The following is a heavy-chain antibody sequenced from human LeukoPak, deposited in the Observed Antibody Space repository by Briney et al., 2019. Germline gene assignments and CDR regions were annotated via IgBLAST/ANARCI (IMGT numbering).Heavy chain of an antibody. CDR3: ARGGRRYDFWSGYYPPSADFDY. D-gene: IGHD3-3*01. CDR2: INHSGST. CDR1: GGSFSGYY. J-gene: IGHJ4*02. V-gene: IGHV4-34*01. Sequence: SETLSLTCAVYGGSFSGYYWSWIRQPPGKGLEWIGEINHSGSTNYNSSLKSRVTISVDTSKNQFSLKLSSVTAADTAVYYCARGGRRYDFWSGYYPPSADFDYWGQGTLVTVSS.